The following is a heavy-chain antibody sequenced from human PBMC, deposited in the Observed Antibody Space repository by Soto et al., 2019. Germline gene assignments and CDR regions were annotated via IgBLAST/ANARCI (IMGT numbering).Heavy chain of an antibody. V-gene: IGHV4-59*01. CDR2: IYYSGST. D-gene: IGHD3-22*01. CDR3: ARDIGDKYYYDDNWFDP. CDR1: GGSISSYY. Sequence: SETLSLTCTVSGGSISSYYWSWIRQPPGKGLEWIGYIYYSGSTNYNPSLKSRVTISVDTSKNQFSLKLSSVTAADTAVYYCARDIGDKYYYDDNWFDPWGQGTLVTVSS. J-gene: IGHJ5*02.